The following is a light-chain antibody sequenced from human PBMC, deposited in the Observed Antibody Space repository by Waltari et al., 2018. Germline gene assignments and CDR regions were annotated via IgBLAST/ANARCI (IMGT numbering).Light chain of an antibody. Sequence: QSALTQPPSASGSPGQSVTISCTGTSSDVGAYNYVSWYQQYPDKAPKLMIYEVTKRPSGVPDRFSGSNSGNTASLTVSGLQAEDEADYYCISYAGNNKYVLGAGTKVTVL. CDR3: ISYAGNNKYV. CDR1: SSDVGAYNY. CDR2: EVT. J-gene: IGLJ1*01. V-gene: IGLV2-8*01.